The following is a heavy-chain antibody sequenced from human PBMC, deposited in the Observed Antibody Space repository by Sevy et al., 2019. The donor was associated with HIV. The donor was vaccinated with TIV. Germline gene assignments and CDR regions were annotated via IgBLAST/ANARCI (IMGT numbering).Heavy chain of an antibody. D-gene: IGHD3-22*01. J-gene: IGHJ4*02. CDR1: GYTLSGLS. Sequence: ASVKVSCKVSGYTLSGLSMHWVRQAPGKGLEWVARFDPEDDETIYAQKFQGRVTMTEDTSTDTAYMELRSLRSEDTAVYYCATTKDYYENSGDPFDYWGQGTLVTVSS. V-gene: IGHV1-24*01. CDR2: FDPEDDET. CDR3: ATTKDYYENSGDPFDY.